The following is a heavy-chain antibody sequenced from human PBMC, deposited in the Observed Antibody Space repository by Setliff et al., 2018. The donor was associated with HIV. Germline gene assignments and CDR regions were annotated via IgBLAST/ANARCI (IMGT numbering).Heavy chain of an antibody. CDR3: ARGIGTRYNYYMDV. J-gene: IGHJ6*03. Sequence: PSETLSLTCAVYGGSFTGYYWSWIRQPAGKGLEWIGRVYSSGNTNYNPSFKSRVTMSADTSRNQLSLKLSSVTAADTAVYYCARGIGTRYNYYMDVWGIGTTVTVSS. V-gene: IGHV4-59*10. CDR2: VYSSGNT. D-gene: IGHD1-20*01. CDR1: GGSFTGYY.